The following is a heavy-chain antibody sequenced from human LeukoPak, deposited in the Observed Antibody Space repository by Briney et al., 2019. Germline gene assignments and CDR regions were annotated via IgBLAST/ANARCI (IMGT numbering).Heavy chain of an antibody. Sequence: ASVKVPCKVSGYTLTELSMHWMRQAPGKGLEWMGGFDPEDGETIYAQKFQGRVTMTEDTSTDTAYMELSSLRSEDTAVYYCATFPPTNWFDPWGQGTLVTVSS. J-gene: IGHJ5*02. CDR3: ATFPPTNWFDP. V-gene: IGHV1-24*01. CDR2: FDPEDGET. CDR1: GYTLTELS.